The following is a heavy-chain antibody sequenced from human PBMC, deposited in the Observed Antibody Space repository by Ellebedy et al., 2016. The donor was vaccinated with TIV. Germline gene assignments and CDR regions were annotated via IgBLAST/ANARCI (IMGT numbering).Heavy chain of an antibody. J-gene: IGHJ6*02. D-gene: IGHD3-16*01. CDR1: GFTFSSYS. CDR2: ISSSSSYI. V-gene: IGHV3-21*01. Sequence: LSLTXXASGFTFSSYSMNWVRQAPGKGLEWVSSISSSSSYIYYADSVKGRFTISRDNAKNSLYLQMNSLRAEDTAVYYCARDLGPWRDYYYYGMDVWGQGTTVTVSS. CDR3: ARDLGPWRDYYYYGMDV.